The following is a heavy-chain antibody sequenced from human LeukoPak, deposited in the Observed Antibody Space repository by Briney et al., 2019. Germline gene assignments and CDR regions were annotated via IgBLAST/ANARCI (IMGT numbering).Heavy chain of an antibody. D-gene: IGHD3-10*01. Sequence: GGSLRLSCAASGFTFSSYAMSWVRQAPGKGLEWVSAISGSGDRTYYADSVRGRFTISRDNSKNTLYLQMNGLRAEDTAVYYCAKPYYYGSGSSFLHFDFWGQGALVTVSS. CDR1: GFTFSSYA. CDR2: ISGSGDRT. CDR3: AKPYYYGSGSSFLHFDF. J-gene: IGHJ4*02. V-gene: IGHV3-23*01.